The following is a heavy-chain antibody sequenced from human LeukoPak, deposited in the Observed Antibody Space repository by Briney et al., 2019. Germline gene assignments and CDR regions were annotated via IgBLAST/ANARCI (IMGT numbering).Heavy chain of an antibody. D-gene: IGHD3-22*01. J-gene: IGHJ4*02. Sequence: SVKVSCKASGCTFSSYAISWVRQAPGQGLEWMGGIIPIFGTANYAQKFQGRVTITADKSTSTAYMELSSLRSEDTAVYYCARDNDSSGYPDYWGQGTLVTVSS. CDR3: ARDNDSSGYPDY. CDR2: IIPIFGTA. CDR1: GCTFSSYA. V-gene: IGHV1-69*06.